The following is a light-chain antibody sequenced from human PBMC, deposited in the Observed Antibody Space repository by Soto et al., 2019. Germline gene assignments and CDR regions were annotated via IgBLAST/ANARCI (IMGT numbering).Light chain of an antibody. CDR3: QHYSGDRAT. CDR1: QSVGSY. Sequence: EIVLTQSPATLSSFPGDRVTLSCRASQSVGSYLAWYQHKPGQAPRLLISDASNRATGIPARFSGSGSGTDFTLTISSLRPDDFATYYCQHYSGDRATFGQGTKVDIK. V-gene: IGKV3-11*01. CDR2: DAS. J-gene: IGKJ1*01.